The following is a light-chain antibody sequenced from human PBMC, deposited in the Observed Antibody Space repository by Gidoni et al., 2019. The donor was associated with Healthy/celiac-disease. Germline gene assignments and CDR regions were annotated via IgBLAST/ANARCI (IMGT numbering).Light chain of an antibody. Sequence: EIVLTQSPGTLSLSPGERATLSCWAGQRVSSSYLTGYQQKPGQAPRLLIYGAASRATGIPDGFSGRGSGTDFTLTISRLEPEDFAVYYCQHYGGSPLITFXPXTKVDFK. CDR3: QHYGGSPLIT. V-gene: IGKV3-20*01. CDR1: QRVSSSY. CDR2: GAA. J-gene: IGKJ3*01.